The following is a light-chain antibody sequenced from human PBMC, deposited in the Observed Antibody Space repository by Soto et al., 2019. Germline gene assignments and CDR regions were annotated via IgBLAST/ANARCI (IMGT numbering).Light chain of an antibody. CDR2: EAS. CDR3: QNDNSAPSA. Sequence: DIQMTQSPSSLSASVGDRVTITCRASQGISNYVAWYQQKPGKVPTLLIYEASTLQSGVPSRFSGRGSGTDFTLTISSLQPEDVATYFCQNDNSAPSAFVQGTKLEIK. J-gene: IGKJ2*01. CDR1: QGISNY. V-gene: IGKV1-27*01.